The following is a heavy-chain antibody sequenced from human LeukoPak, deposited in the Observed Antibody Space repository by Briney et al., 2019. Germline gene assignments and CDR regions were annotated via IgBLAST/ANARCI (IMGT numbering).Heavy chain of an antibody. CDR3: ARLTSGWYFSAFDI. Sequence: PGGSLRLSCAASGFTFDDYAMPWVRQAPGKGLEWVSGISWNSGSIGYADSVKGRFTISRDNAKNSLYLQMNSLRAEDTALYYCARLTSGWYFSAFDIWGQGTMVTVSS. V-gene: IGHV3-9*01. J-gene: IGHJ3*02. D-gene: IGHD6-19*01. CDR1: GFTFDDYA. CDR2: ISWNSGSI.